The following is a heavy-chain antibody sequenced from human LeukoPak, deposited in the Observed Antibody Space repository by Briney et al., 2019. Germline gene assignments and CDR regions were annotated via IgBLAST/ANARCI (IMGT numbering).Heavy chain of an antibody. D-gene: IGHD4-17*01. CDR2: IGGSGDST. J-gene: IGHJ4*02. CDR3: ARGHGDSVWDYSEY. V-gene: IGHV3-23*01. Sequence: PGGSLRLSCAASGFTFSSYDMSWVRQAPGKGLEWVLVIGGSGDSTNYADSVKGRFTISRDNSKNMMYLQMTSLRDEDTAVYYCARGHGDSVWDYSEYWGRGTLVTVSS. CDR1: GFTFSSYD.